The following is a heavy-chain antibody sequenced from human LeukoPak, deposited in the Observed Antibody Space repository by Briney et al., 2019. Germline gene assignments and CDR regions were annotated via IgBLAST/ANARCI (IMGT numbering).Heavy chain of an antibody. Sequence: SETLSLTCTGSGGSISSYYWSWIRQPPGKGLEWIGYIYYSGSTNYNPSLKSRVTISVDTSKNQFSLKLSSVTAADTAVYYCARRDSSGYYDYWGQGTLVTVSS. D-gene: IGHD3-22*01. CDR3: ARRDSSGYYDY. CDR1: GGSISSYY. J-gene: IGHJ4*02. V-gene: IGHV4-59*01. CDR2: IYYSGST.